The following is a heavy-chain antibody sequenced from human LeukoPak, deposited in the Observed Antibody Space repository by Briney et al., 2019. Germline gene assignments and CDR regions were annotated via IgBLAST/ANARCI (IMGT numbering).Heavy chain of an antibody. D-gene: IGHD2-2*01. CDR1: GYTCTSYG. V-gene: IGHV1-18*01. CDR3: ARRSIPAAYGFDY. J-gene: IGHJ4*02. CDR2: ISSYNGNT. Sequence: GASVKVSCKASGYTCTSYGISWVLQAPGQGLEWRVWISSYNGNTNYAQKLKGRVTMTTDTSTSTAYMELRSLRSDDTAVYYCARRSIPAAYGFDYWGQGTLVTVSS.